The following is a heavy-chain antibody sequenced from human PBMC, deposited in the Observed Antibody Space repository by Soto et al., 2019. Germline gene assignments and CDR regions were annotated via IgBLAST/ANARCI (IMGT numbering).Heavy chain of an antibody. V-gene: IGHV1-69*04. CDR2: IIPILGIA. CDR3: ARDGGYYYGSGSYGMDV. CDR1: GGTFSSYT. J-gene: IGHJ6*02. D-gene: IGHD3-10*01. Sequence: SVKVSCKASGGTFSSYTISWVRQAPGQGLEWMGRIIPILGIANYAQKFQGRVTITADKSTSTAYMELSSLRSEDTAVYYCARDGGYYYGSGSYGMDVWGQGTTVTVSS.